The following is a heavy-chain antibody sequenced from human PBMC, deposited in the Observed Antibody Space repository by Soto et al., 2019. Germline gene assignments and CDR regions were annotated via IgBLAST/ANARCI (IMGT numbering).Heavy chain of an antibody. J-gene: IGHJ6*02. CDR2: ISCDGSNQ. CDR1: GFSFSRHG. D-gene: IGHD6-19*01. Sequence: GGSLRLSCAASGFSFSRHGMHWVRQAPGKGLEWVAVISCDGSNQDYADSVKGRFSISRDNSKNTVYLQMNSLRVEDSAVYYCARDRSSTYYYYGMDLWGQGTTVTAP. V-gene: IGHV3-30-3*01. CDR3: ARDRSSTYYYYGMDL.